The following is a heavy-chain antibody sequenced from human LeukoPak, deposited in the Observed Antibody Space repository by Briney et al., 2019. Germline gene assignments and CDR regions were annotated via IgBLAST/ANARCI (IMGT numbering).Heavy chain of an antibody. Sequence: GASVKVSFKASEYTFTGYYMHCVRQGPGQGLEWMGRINPNSGGTNYAQKFQGRVTMTRDTSISTAYMELSRLRSDDTAVYYCARRITYYYDSSGYYYFDYWGQGTLVTVSS. CDR3: ARRITYYYDSSGYYYFDY. J-gene: IGHJ4*02. V-gene: IGHV1-2*06. CDR2: INPNSGGT. CDR1: EYTFTGYY. D-gene: IGHD3-22*01.